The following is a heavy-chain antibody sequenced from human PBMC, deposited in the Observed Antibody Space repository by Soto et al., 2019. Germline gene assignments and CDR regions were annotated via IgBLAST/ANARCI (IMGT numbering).Heavy chain of an antibody. V-gene: IGHV3-23*01. CDR3: ARARCRDSSRFLLEY. J-gene: IGHJ4*02. D-gene: IGHD6-19*01. CDR1: GFTFSSYA. Sequence: EVQLLESGGGLVQPRGSLRLSCAASGFTFSSYAMSWVRQAPGKGLEWVSAISGSGGSTYYADSVKGRFTISRDNSKKTLYLQGHSLSAEHTAVYYGARARCRDSSRFLLEYWGQGNLVTVSS. CDR2: ISGSGGST.